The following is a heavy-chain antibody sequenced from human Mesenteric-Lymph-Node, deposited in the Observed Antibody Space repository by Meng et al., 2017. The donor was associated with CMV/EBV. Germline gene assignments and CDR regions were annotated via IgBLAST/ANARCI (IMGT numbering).Heavy chain of an antibody. V-gene: IGHV3-48*04. CDR2: ISSSGSTI. Sequence: GESLKISCAASGFTFSSYSMNWVRQAPGKGLEWVSYISSSGSTIYYADSVKGRFTISRDNAKNSLYLQMNSLRAEDTAVYYCARAPYSTHPYYFDYWGQGTLVTVSS. J-gene: IGHJ4*02. CDR1: GFTFSSYS. D-gene: IGHD4-11*01. CDR3: ARAPYSTHPYYFDY.